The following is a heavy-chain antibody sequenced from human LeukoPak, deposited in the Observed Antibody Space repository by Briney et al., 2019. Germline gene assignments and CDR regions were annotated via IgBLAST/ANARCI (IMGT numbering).Heavy chain of an antibody. V-gene: IGHV3-23*01. CDR3: AKDSPLGYYDSSGYLDY. J-gene: IGHJ4*02. CDR2: ISGSGGST. D-gene: IGHD3-22*01. CDR1: GFTFSTYA. Sequence: GGSLRLSCAASGFTFSTYAMSWVRQAPGKGLEWVSVISGSGGSTNYADSVKGRFTISRDYSKSTLYVQMNSLRVEDTAVYYCAKDSPLGYYDSSGYLDYWGQGTLVTVSS.